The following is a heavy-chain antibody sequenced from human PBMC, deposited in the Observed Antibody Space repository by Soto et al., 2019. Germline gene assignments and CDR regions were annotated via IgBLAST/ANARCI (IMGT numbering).Heavy chain of an antibody. Sequence: PWETLSLTCTVAGGSISGSNYYWCWIRHAPGKGLVWIGGIYYSGSTYYNPSLKSRVTMSVDTPKNQFSLKMSSVTAADTAVYYCARDRWLRSNWFDPWGQGPLVTVSS. V-gene: IGHV4-30-4*01. CDR2: IYYSGST. D-gene: IGHD5-12*01. CDR1: GGSISGSNYY. CDR3: ARDRWLRSNWFDP. J-gene: IGHJ5*02.